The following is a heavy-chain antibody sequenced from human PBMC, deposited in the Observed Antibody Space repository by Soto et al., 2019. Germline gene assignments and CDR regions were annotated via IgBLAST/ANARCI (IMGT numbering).Heavy chain of an antibody. CDR3: ARAVVVAANDAFDI. CDR2: IWYDGSNK. Sequence: SLRLSCAASGFTFSSDGMHWVRQAPGKGLEWVAVIWYDGSNKYYADSVKGRFTISRDNSKNTLYLQMNSLRAEDTAVYYCARAVVVAANDAFDIWGQGTMVTVSS. D-gene: IGHD2-15*01. CDR1: GFTFSSDG. J-gene: IGHJ3*02. V-gene: IGHV3-33*01.